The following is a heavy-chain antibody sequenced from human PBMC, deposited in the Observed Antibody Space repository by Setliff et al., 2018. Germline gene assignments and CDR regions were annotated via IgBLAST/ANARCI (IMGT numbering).Heavy chain of an antibody. CDR2: IYTSWST. J-gene: IGHJ4*02. CDR3: ARGRNVAARLLDS. V-gene: IGHV4-61*09. D-gene: IGHD6-6*01. Sequence: SETLSLTCTVSGGSISSRTYYWSWIRQPAGKGLEWIGHIYTSWSTVYNPSLKGRVTISVDTSKNQFSLKLSSVTAADTAVYYCARGRNVAARLLDSWGQGARVTVSS. CDR1: GGSISSRTYY.